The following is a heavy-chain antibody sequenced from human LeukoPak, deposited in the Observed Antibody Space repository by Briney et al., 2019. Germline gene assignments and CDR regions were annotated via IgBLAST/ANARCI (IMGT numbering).Heavy chain of an antibody. D-gene: IGHD3-3*01. CDR3: ASYTSAVQLRFLELTQQ. CDR2: INPNSGGT. Sequence: ASVKVSCKASGYTFTGYYMHWVRQAPGQGLEWMGWINPNSGGTNYAQKFQGWVTMTRDTSISTAYMELSRLRSDDTAVYYCASYTSAVQLRFLELTQQWGQGTLVTVSS. CDR1: GYTFTGYY. J-gene: IGHJ4*02. V-gene: IGHV1-2*04.